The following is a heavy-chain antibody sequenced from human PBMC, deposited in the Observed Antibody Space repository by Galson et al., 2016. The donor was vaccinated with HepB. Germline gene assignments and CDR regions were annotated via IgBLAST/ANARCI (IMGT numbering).Heavy chain of an antibody. D-gene: IGHD3-16*01. CDR1: GFTFSTYS. V-gene: IGHV3-21*01. CDR2: ISITSGYK. J-gene: IGHJ2*01. CDR3: ARPPEGDRRYFDL. Sequence: SLRLSCAASGFTFSTYSMNWVRQAPGKELEWVSFISITSGYKYYANSLKGRVTISRDKAKNSLYLQLNSLRAEDTAVYYCARPPEGDRRYFDLWGRGTLVTVSS.